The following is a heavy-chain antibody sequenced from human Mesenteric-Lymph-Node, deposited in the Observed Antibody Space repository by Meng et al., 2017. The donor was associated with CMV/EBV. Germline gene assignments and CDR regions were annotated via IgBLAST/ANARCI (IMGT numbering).Heavy chain of an antibody. CDR3: ARARVSWSGYTSLSF. CDR1: GYTFSNYG. J-gene: IGHJ4*02. V-gene: IGHV1-18*01. Sequence: ASVKVSCKAAGYTFSNYGINWVRQAPGQGPEWMGWISPNYGNTNYAQKFQGRVTMTTDTSTSTAYMELMSLISDDTAVYYCARARVSWSGYTSLSFWGQGTLVTVSS. D-gene: IGHD3-3*01. CDR2: ISPNYGNT.